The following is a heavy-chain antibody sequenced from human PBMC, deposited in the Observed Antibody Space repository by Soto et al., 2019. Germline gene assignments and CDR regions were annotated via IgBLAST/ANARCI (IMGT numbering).Heavy chain of an antibody. J-gene: IGHJ6*02. D-gene: IGHD3-3*01. Sequence: PGGSLRLSCAASGFTFSSYAMSWVRQAPGKGLEWVSAISGRGDNTYYADSVKGRFTISRDNSKNTLYLQMNSLRAEDTAVYYCAKAEGFGVVNRYYYYGMDVWGQGTTVTVSS. V-gene: IGHV3-23*01. CDR3: AKAEGFGVVNRYYYYGMDV. CDR1: GFTFSSYA. CDR2: ISGRGDNT.